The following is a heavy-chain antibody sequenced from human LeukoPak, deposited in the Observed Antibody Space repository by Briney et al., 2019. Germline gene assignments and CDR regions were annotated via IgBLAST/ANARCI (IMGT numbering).Heavy chain of an antibody. CDR1: GGSINSYW. Sequence: SETLSLTCSVSGGSINSYWWSWVRQPAGKGLEFIGRIYTTGMTNYNPSLKSRVSMSVDTSKNQFSLELRSVTAADTAVYFCARAGYTISSYRFDYWGQGALVTVSS. CDR3: ARAGYTISSYRFDY. V-gene: IGHV4-4*07. CDR2: IYTTGMT. J-gene: IGHJ4*02. D-gene: IGHD3-16*02.